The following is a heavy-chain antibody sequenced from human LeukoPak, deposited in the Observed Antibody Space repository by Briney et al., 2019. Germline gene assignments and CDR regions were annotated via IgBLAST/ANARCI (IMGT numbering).Heavy chain of an antibody. CDR2: ISYDGSNK. J-gene: IGHJ4*02. CDR3: APGSSVY. V-gene: IGHV3-30-3*01. Sequence: GRSLRLSCAASGFTFSSYAMHWVRQAPGKGLEWVAVISYDGSNKYFADSVKGRFTISRDNSKNTLYLQMNSLRAEDTAVYYCAPGSSVYWGQGTLVTVSS. CDR1: GFTFSSYA. D-gene: IGHD3-10*01.